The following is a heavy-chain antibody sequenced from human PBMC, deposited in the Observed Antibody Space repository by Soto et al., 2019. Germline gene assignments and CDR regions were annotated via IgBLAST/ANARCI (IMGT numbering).Heavy chain of an antibody. CDR1: GSTFSSYA. CDR3: AKENRDYDFWSGSYSWYFQH. J-gene: IGHJ1*01. D-gene: IGHD3-3*01. V-gene: IGHV3-23*01. CDR2: ISGSGGST. Sequence: EVQLLESGGGLVQPGGSLRLSCAASGSTFSSYAMSWVRQAPGKGLEWVSAISGSGGSTYYADSVKGRFTISRDNSKNTLYLQMNSLRAEDTAVYYCAKENRDYDFWSGSYSWYFQHWGQGTLVTVSS.